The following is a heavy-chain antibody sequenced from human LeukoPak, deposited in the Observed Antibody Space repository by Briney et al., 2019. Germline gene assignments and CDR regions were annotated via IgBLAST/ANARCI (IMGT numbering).Heavy chain of an antibody. V-gene: IGHV4-59*01. Sequence: SETLSLTCTVSGGSISSYYWSWIRQPPGKGLEWIGYIYYSGSTNYNPSLKSRDTISVDTSKNQFSLKLSSVTAADTAVYYCARQGYYDSSGYNMAFDIWGQGTMVTVSS. CDR1: GGSISSYY. CDR2: IYYSGST. J-gene: IGHJ3*02. CDR3: ARQGYYDSSGYNMAFDI. D-gene: IGHD3-22*01.